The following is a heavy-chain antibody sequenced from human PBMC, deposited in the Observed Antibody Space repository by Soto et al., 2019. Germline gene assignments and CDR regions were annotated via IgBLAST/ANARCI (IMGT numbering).Heavy chain of an antibody. CDR3: ARHISGCGGDCYHWYFDL. V-gene: IGHV5-51*01. J-gene: IGHJ2*01. CDR1: GDRFTSYG. D-gene: IGHD2-21*01. Sequence: PGEALKISCKGSGDRFTSYGVGWVRQMPGKGLELMGIIYPGDSDTRYSTSFQGQVTISADKSISTAYLQWSSLKASDTAMYYCARHISGCGGDCYHWYFDLWGRGTLVTVSS. CDR2: IYPGDSDT.